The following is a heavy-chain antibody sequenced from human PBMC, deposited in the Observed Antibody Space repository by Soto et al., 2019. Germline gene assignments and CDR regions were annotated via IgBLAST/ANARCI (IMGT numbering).Heavy chain of an antibody. V-gene: IGHV3-30-3*01. D-gene: IGHD5-12*01. J-gene: IGHJ4*02. CDR3: ARDPDEDQLNPGGSSVN. CDR2: ISYKGNNK. Sequence: PGGSLRLSCAASGFTFSGFAMHWVRQSPGKGLEWVAFISYKGNNKYYAESVKGRFTISRDNSENTLYLQMSSLRGDDTAVYYCARDPDEDQLNPGGSSVNWGQGTLVTVSS. CDR1: GFTFSGFA.